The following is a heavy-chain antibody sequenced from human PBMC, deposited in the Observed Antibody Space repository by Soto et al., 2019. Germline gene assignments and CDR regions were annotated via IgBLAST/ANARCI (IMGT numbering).Heavy chain of an antibody. D-gene: IGHD1-26*01. CDR2: ISYDGSNK. Sequence: QVPLVESGGGVVQPGRSLRLSCAASGFTFSSYAMHWVRQAPGKGLEWVAVISYDGSNKYYADSVKGRFTISRDNSKNTLYLQMNSLRAEDTAVYYCARESGSYYGYDFDYWGQGTLVTVSS. CDR1: GFTFSSYA. J-gene: IGHJ4*02. CDR3: ARESGSYYGYDFDY. V-gene: IGHV3-30-3*01.